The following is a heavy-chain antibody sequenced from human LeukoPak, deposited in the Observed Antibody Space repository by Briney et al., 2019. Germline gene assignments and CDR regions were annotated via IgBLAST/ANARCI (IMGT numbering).Heavy chain of an antibody. V-gene: IGHV3-21*04. Sequence: GGSLRLSCAPSGYTFSRYSMNCVREAPGKGLEWVSSISSSSSYIYYADSVKARFTLSRDHDKNSLYLQINSLSAENTTVHHCARGGVSTTVGLVYWGEGSLVTVS. CDR2: ISSSSSYI. J-gene: IGHJ4*02. CDR3: ARGGVSTTVGLVY. D-gene: IGHD3-3*02. CDR1: GYTFSRYS.